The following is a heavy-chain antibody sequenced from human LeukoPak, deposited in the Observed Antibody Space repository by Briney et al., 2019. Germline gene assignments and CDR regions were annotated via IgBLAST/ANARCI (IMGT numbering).Heavy chain of an antibody. CDR3: AKDDSGSYYPYYYYMDV. J-gene: IGHJ6*03. CDR2: ISSSSGNI. Sequence: GGSLRLSCAASGFTFSSYSMNWVRQAPGKGLEWVSYISSSSGNIYYADSVKGRFTISRDNSKNTLYPQMNSLRAEDTAVYYCAKDDSGSYYPYYYYMDVWGKGTTVTISS. CDR1: GFTFSSYS. D-gene: IGHD1-26*01. V-gene: IGHV3-48*01.